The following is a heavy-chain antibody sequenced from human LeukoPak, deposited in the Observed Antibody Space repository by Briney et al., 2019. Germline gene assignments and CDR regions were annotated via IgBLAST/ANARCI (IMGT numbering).Heavy chain of an antibody. V-gene: IGHV3-7*01. D-gene: IGHD5-18*01. J-gene: IGHJ4*02. CDR3: ARRNSYGRMYYFDY. CDR1: GFTFSSYW. CDR2: IKQDGSEK. Sequence: GGSLRLSCAASGFTFSSYWMSWVRQAPGKGLEWVANIKQDGSEKYYVDSVKGRFTISRDNAKNSLYLQMNSLRAEDTAVYYCARRNSYGRMYYFDYWGQGTLVTVSS.